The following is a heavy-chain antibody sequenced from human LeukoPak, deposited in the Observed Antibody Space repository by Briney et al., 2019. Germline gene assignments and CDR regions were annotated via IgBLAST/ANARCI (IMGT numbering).Heavy chain of an antibody. J-gene: IGHJ4*02. CDR2: IYYSGST. D-gene: IGHD2-8*01. CDR3: ARSTNLFDY. CDR1: GGSISSGDYY. V-gene: IGHV4-61*08. Sequence: PSETLSLTCTVSGGSISSGDYYWSWIRQPPGKGLEWIGDIYYSGSTNYNPSLKSRVTISVDTSKNQFSLKLSSLTAADTAVYYCARSTNLFDYWGQGTLVTVSS.